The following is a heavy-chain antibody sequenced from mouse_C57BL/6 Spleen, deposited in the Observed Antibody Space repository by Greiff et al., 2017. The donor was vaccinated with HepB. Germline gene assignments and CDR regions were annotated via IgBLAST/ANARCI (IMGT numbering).Heavy chain of an antibody. D-gene: IGHD2-2*01. J-gene: IGHJ1*03. CDR2: IYPGSGST. V-gene: IGHV1-55*01. CDR3: ARGDYGYDRWYFDV. Sequence: VQLQQPGAELVKPGASVKMSCKASGYTFTSYWITWVKQRPGQGLEWIGDIYPGSGSTNYNEKFKSKATLTVDTSSSTAYMQLSSLTSEDSAVYYCARGDYGYDRWYFDVWGTGTTVTVSS. CDR1: GYTFTSYW.